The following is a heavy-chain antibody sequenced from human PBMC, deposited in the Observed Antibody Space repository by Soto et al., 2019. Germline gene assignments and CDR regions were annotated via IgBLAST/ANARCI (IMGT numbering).Heavy chain of an antibody. D-gene: IGHD3-10*01. J-gene: IGHJ4*02. Sequence: TLSLTCTVSGGSISSGGYYWSWIRQHPGKGPEWIGYIYYSGSTYYNPSLKSRVTISVDTSKNQFSLKLSSVTAADTAVYYCARDGDSPFDYWGQGTLVTVSS. V-gene: IGHV4-31*03. CDR1: GGSISSGGYY. CDR2: IYYSGST. CDR3: ARDGDSPFDY.